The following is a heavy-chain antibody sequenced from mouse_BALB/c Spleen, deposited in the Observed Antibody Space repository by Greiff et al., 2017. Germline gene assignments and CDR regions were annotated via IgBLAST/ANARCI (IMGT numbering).Heavy chain of an antibody. D-gene: IGHD1-2*01. CDR3: ARSWGSGYGGWFAY. CDR1: GFNIKDTY. Sequence: VQLQQSGAELVKPGASVKLSCTASGFNIKDTYMHWVKQRPEQGLEWIGRIDPANGNTKYDPKFQGKATITADTSSNTAYLQLSSLTSEDTAVYYCARSWGSGYGGWFAYWGQGTLVTVSA. CDR2: IDPANGNT. J-gene: IGHJ3*01. V-gene: IGHV14-3*02.